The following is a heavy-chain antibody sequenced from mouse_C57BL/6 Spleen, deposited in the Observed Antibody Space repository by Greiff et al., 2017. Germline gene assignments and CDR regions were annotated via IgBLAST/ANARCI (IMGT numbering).Heavy chain of an antibody. V-gene: IGHV1-53*01. CDR2: INPSNGGT. D-gene: IGHD2-4*01. J-gene: IGHJ2*01. CDR1: GYTFTSYW. Sequence: QVQLQQPGTELVKPGASVKLSCKASGYTFTSYWMHWVKQRPGQGLEWIGNINPSNGGTNYNEKFKSKATLTVDKSSSTAYMQLSSLTSEDSAVYYCARKEGGDYDYGVGVDYWGQGTTLTVSS. CDR3: ARKEGGDYDYGVGVDY.